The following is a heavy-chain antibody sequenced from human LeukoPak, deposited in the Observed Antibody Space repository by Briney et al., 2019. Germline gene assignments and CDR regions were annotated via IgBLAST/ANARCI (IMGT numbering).Heavy chain of an antibody. Sequence: GGSLRLSCAASGFTFSSYNMNWVRQAPGKGLEWVSSISSSSSYIYYADSVKGRFTISRDNAKKSLYLQMNSLRADDTAVYYCAKSKSDSSGWFPPVDYWGQGTLVTVSS. V-gene: IGHV3-21*01. D-gene: IGHD6-19*01. J-gene: IGHJ4*02. CDR1: GFTFSSYN. CDR3: AKSKSDSSGWFPPVDY. CDR2: ISSSSSYI.